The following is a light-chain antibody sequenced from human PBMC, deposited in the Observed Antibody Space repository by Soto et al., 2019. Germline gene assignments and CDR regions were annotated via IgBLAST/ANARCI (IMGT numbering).Light chain of an antibody. CDR3: RQRRKLPPCP. Sequence: GLTHSAVSLSLSPGEGATLPCMARQGFXNYFAWYKSKPGQAPRTLNXDASNRATDIPARFSGSGSGRDFTLTLISLKPEAFAVSYCRQRRKLPPCPFGQGTRLANK. V-gene: IGKV3-11*02. J-gene: IGKJ5*01. CDR2: DAS. CDR1: QGFXNY.